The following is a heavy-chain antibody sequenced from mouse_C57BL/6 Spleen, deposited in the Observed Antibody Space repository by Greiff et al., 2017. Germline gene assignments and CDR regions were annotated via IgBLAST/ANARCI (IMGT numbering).Heavy chain of an antibody. V-gene: IGHV1-15*01. D-gene: IGHD1-1*01. CDR3: TREGTYYYGSSWFAY. J-gene: IGHJ3*01. CDR2: IDPETGGT. CDR1: GYTFTDYE. Sequence: VQLQQSGAELVRPGASVTLSCKASGYTFTDYEMHWVKQTPVHGLEWIGAIDPETGGTAYNQKFKGKAILTADKSSSTAYMELRRLTSEYSAVYYCTREGTYYYGSSWFAYWGQGTLVTVSA.